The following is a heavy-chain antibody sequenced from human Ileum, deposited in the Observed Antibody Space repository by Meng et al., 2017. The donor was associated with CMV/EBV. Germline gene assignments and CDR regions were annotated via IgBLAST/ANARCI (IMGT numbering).Heavy chain of an antibody. V-gene: IGHV4-39*07. D-gene: IGHD3-10*01. J-gene: IGHJ4*02. Sequence: RPKVTRPYLVNLSETWSLTCTVSGCSVRRSSYYWGWIPQPPGKGLEWIGSIYYSGSTYYNPSLKSRVTISVDTSKNQFSLKLSSVTAADTAVYYCARVGAMARGPHFDYWGQGTLVTVSS. CDR3: ARVGAMARGPHFDY. CDR2: IYYSGST. CDR1: GCSVRRSSYY.